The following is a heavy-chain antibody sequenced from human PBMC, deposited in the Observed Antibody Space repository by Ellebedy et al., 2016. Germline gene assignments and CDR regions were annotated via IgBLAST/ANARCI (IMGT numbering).Heavy chain of an antibody. J-gene: IGHJ5*02. Sequence: ASVKVSCKVSGYILTDFSLHWVLQSPGTGLEWMGVFDPEHEKTIYAQKFQGRVPMTEDLSTDTAYMELSSLRSEDTAVYYCGTEKYSYGFGPNGFDTWGQGTLVTVSS. CDR1: GYILTDFS. D-gene: IGHD5-18*01. V-gene: IGHV1-24*01. CDR2: FDPEHEKT. CDR3: GTEKYSYGFGPNGFDT.